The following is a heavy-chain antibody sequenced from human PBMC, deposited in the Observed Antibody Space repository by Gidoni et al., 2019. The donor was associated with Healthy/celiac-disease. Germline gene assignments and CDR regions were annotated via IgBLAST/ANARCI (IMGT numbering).Heavy chain of an antibody. D-gene: IGHD6-19*01. Sequence: QLQLVESGGGVVQTGRSLRPSCAASGFTFSSYGMHWVRQAPGKGLEWVAVISYDGSNKYYADSVKGRFTISRDNSKNTLYLQMNSLRAEDTAVYYCAKEGGIAVAADYWGQGTLVTVSS. CDR1: GFTFSSYG. J-gene: IGHJ4*02. CDR2: ISYDGSNK. V-gene: IGHV3-30*18. CDR3: AKEGGIAVAADY.